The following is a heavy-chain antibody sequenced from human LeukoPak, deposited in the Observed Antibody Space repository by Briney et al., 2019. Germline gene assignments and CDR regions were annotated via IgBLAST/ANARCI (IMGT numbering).Heavy chain of an antibody. J-gene: IGHJ4*02. CDR1: GGSISSGSYY. V-gene: IGHV4-61*02. CDR3: ARGLRTRTFDY. CDR2: IYTSGST. Sequence: PSQTLSLTCTVSGGSISSGSYYWSWIRQPAGKGLEWIGRIYTSGSTNYNPSLKSRVTISVDTSKNQFSLKLSSVTAADTAVYYCARGLRTRTFDYWGQGTLVTVSS. D-gene: IGHD1-14*01.